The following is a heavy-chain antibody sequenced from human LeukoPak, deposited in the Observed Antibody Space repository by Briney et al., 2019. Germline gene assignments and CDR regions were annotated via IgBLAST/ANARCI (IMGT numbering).Heavy chain of an antibody. D-gene: IGHD5-18*01. CDR2: IYPGDSDT. V-gene: IGHV5-51*01. CDR1: GYSFTSYW. CDR3: ARQGYSYGPFDY. J-gene: IGHJ4*02. Sequence: GQSLKISCKGSGYSFTSYWIGWVRQMPGKGLDWMGFIYPGDSDTRYSPSFQGQVTILADKSISTAYLQWSSLKASDTAMYYCARQGYSYGPFDYWGQGTLVTVSS.